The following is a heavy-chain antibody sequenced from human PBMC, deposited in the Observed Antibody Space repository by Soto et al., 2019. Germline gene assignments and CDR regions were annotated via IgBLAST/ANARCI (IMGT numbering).Heavy chain of an antibody. CDR2: IYYSGST. V-gene: IGHV4-59*01. Sequence: SETLSLPGTVSGGSISSYFCSWIRQAPGKGLEWIGYIYYSGSTNYNPSLKSRVTISVYTSKNQFSLKLSSVTAADTAVYYCARRASGYPYYFDYWGQGTLVTVSS. D-gene: IGHD3-22*01. J-gene: IGHJ4*02. CDR3: ARRASGYPYYFDY. CDR1: GGSISSYF.